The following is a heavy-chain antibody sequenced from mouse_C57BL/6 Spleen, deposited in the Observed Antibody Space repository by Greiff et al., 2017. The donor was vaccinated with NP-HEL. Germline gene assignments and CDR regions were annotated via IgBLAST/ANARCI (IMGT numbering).Heavy chain of an antibody. J-gene: IGHJ2*01. D-gene: IGHD2-2*01. Sequence: EVMLVESGGGLVKPGGSLKLSCAASGFTFSDYGMHWVRQAPEKGLEWVAYISSGSSTIYYADTVKGRFTLSRDNAKNTLFLQMTSLRSEDTAMYYCANNYGYDGGYFDYWGQGTTLTVSS. CDR3: ANNYGYDGGYFDY. V-gene: IGHV5-17*01. CDR2: ISSGSSTI. CDR1: GFTFSDYG.